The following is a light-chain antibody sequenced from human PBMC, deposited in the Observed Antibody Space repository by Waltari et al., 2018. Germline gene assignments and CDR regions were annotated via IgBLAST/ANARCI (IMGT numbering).Light chain of an antibody. J-gene: IGKJ1*01. V-gene: IGKV2-30*02. CDR1: QSLDHSDGNTY. CDR3: MQGSHWPPWT. Sequence: EVVMTQSPLSLPVTLGQPASISCRSSQSLDHSDGNTYLNWFHQRPGQSPRRLLYQVSNRDSGVPDRFGGSGSGTEFTLKISSVEAEDVGVYYCMQGSHWPPWTFGQGTRVEIK. CDR2: QVS.